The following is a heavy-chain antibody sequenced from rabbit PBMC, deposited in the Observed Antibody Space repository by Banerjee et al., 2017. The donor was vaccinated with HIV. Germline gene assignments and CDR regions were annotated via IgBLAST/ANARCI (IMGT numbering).Heavy chain of an antibody. CDR3: ASHDVSGVADDTL. Sequence: QSLEESGGGLVKPGGTLTLTCTVSGLSLSSNAINWVRQAPGKGLEWIACIGVGSGNTYYANWAKGRFTISKTSSTTVTLQMTSLTAADTATYFCASHDVSGVADDTLWGPGTLVTVS. CDR2: IGVGSGNT. CDR1: GLSLSSNA. J-gene: IGHJ4*01. V-gene: IGHV1S40*01. D-gene: IGHD1-1*01.